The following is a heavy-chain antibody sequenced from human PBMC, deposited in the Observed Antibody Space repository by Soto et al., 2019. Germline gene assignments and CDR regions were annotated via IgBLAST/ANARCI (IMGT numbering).Heavy chain of an antibody. CDR1: GYTFTSYG. CDR3: AKVRSEYSSSWYLFDY. V-gene: IGHV1-18*01. CDR2: ISAYNGNT. D-gene: IGHD6-13*01. J-gene: IGHJ4*02. Sequence: GASVKVSCKASGYTFTSYGISWVRQAPGQGLEWMGWISAYNGNTNYAQKLQGRVTMTTDTSTSTAYMELRSLRSDDTAVYYCAKVRSEYSSSWYLFDYWGQGTPVTVSS.